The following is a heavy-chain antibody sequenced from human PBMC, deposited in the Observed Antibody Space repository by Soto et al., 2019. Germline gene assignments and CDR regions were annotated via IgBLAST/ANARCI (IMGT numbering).Heavy chain of an antibody. J-gene: IGHJ6*02. CDR2: ISWNSGSI. D-gene: IGHD6-19*01. CDR1: GFTFDDYA. V-gene: IGHV3-9*01. Sequence: SLRLSFAASGFTFDDYAMHWVRQAPGKGLEWVSGISWNSGSIGYADSVKGRFTISRDNAKNSLYLQMNSLRAEDTALYYCAKDIGSGWYYYYGMDVWGQGTTVTVSS. CDR3: AKDIGSGWYYYYGMDV.